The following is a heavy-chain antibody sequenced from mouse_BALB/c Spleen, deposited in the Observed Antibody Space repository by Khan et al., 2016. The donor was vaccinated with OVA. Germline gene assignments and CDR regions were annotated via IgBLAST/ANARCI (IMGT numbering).Heavy chain of an antibody. J-gene: IGHJ1*01. CDR1: GYSFTSYW. D-gene: IGHD1-1*01. CDR3: ARGTTTSYWSFEV. V-gene: IGHV1-61*01. Sequence: QVQLQQSGAELVRPGTSVKLSCKASGYSFTSYWMNWVKQRPGQGLEWIGIIHPSDSETKLNQKFKDKATLTVDKSSSTAYMQLRSPTSEDSAVYCCARGTTTSYWSFEVWGAGITVTVSS. CDR2: IHPSDSET.